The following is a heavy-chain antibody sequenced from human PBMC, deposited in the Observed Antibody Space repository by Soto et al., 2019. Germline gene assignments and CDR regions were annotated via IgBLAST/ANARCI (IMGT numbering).Heavy chain of an antibody. CDR2: IYTGDSDT. D-gene: IGHD2-21*02. V-gene: IGHV5-51*01. J-gene: IGHJ4*02. Sequence: GESLKISCKGSGYSFTTYWIGWVRQMPGKGLEWMWFIYTGDSDTRYSSSFQGQVTFSVDKSINTAYLQWSSLKASDTAIYYCARSPCGNDCYSVAPFDYWGQGTLVTVSS. CDR1: GYSFTTYW. CDR3: ARSPCGNDCYSVAPFDY.